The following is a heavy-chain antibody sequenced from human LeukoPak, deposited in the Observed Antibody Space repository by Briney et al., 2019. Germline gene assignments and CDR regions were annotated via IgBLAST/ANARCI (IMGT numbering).Heavy chain of an antibody. J-gene: IGHJ4*02. CDR3: ARSIYNYAWGSYDF. CDR1: GFTVIDNY. CDR2: ISIGGTTGST. D-gene: IGHD3-16*01. Sequence: GGSLRLSCAASGFTVIDNYMSWVRQAPGKGLEWISVISIGGTTGSTYYADSVHGRFTISRDNSKNTLYLHMSSLRVEDTAVYYCARSIYNYAWGSYDFWGQGTLVTVSS. V-gene: IGHV3-53*01.